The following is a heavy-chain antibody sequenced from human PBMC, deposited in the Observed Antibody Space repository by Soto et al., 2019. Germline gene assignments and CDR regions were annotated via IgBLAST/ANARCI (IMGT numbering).Heavy chain of an antibody. CDR2: IYYSGST. J-gene: IGHJ5*02. CDR1: GGSISSGGYY. CDR3: ARDRFNHDILTGYYPWGHAGWFDP. V-gene: IGHV4-31*03. D-gene: IGHD3-9*01. Sequence: QVQLQESGPGLVKPSQTLSLTCTVSGGSISSGGYYWSWIRQHPGKGLEWIGYIYYSGSTYYNPSLKSRVTISVDTSKNQFSLKLSSVTAADTAVYYCARDRFNHDILTGYYPWGHAGWFDPWGQGTLVTVSS.